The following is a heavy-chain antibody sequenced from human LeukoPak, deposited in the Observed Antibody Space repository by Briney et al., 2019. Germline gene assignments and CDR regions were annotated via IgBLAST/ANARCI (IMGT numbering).Heavy chain of an antibody. J-gene: IGHJ4*02. V-gene: IGHV3-23*01. CDR1: GLTFSSYA. CDR2: ISGSGGST. CDR3: ASVHYDFWSGYSDY. D-gene: IGHD3-3*01. Sequence: PGGSLRLSCAASGLTFSSYAMSWVRQAPGRGVEWVSAISGSGGSTYYADSVKGRFTISRDNSKNTLYLQMNSLRAEDTAVYYCASVHYDFWSGYSDYWGQGTLVTVSS.